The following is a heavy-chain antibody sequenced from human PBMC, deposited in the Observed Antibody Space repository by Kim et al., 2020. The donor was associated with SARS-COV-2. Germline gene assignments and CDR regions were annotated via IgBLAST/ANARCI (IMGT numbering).Heavy chain of an antibody. V-gene: IGHV1-69*13. D-gene: IGHD3-22*01. CDR1: GGTFSSYA. Sequence: SVKVSCKASGGTFSSYAISWVRQAPGQGLEWMGGIIPIFGTANYAQKFQGRVTITADESTSTAYMELSSLRSEDTAVYYCAREGGGVGGNPGSYYYWGQGTLVTVSS. CDR2: IIPIFGTA. J-gene: IGHJ4*02. CDR3: AREGGGVGGNPGSYYY.